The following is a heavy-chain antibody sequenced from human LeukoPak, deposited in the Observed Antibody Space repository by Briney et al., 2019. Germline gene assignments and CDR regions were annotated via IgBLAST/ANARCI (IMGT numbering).Heavy chain of an antibody. D-gene: IGHD3-9*01. CDR1: GYSFTTYW. CDR2: IDPSDSYT. V-gene: IGHV5-10-1*01. J-gene: IGHJ3*02. CDR3: ARHENIFSAFDI. Sequence: GESLKISCKGSGYSFTTYWISWVRQMPGKGLEWMGRIDPSDSYTIYSPSFQGHVAISADKSIDTAYLQWSGLKALDTAMYYCARHENIFSAFDIWGQGTMVTVSS.